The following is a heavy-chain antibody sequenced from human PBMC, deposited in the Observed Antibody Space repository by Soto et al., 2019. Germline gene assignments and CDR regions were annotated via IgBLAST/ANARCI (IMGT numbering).Heavy chain of an antibody. J-gene: IGHJ4*02. CDR2: ISYDGNVA. CDR1: GFTFSSYG. V-gene: IGHV3-30*18. D-gene: IGHD6-19*01. CDR3: AKEGPITGWYCAY. Sequence: QVQLVESGGGVVQPGRSLRLSCAASGFTFSSYGMHWVRQAPGKGLEWVTVISYDGNVAYYADSVKGRVTISRDNSKNTLYCNINILRTEDTAMYYCAKEGPITGWYCAYWGQGNRVTVS.